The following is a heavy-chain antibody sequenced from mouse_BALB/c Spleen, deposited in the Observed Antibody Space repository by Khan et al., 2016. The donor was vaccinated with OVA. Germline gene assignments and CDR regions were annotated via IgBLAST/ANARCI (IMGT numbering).Heavy chain of an antibody. D-gene: IGHD2-1*01. V-gene: IGHV9-1*02. CDR1: GYTFTDYG. CDR2: TNTYIGEP. J-gene: IGHJ2*01. CDR3: ARSRGNFLLDY. Sequence: QIQLVQSGPELKKPGETVRISCKAYGYTFTDYGLNWMKQAPGKGLKWMGWTNTYIGEPTYADDFKGRFAFSLEASASTALLQINNLKNEDMATYFCARSRGNFLLDYWGQGTTLTVSS.